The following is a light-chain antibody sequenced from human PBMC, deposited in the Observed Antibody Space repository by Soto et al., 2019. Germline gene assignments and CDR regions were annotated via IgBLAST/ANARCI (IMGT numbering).Light chain of an antibody. Sequence: EIVLTQSPGTLSLSPGERATLSCRASQSVGNNFLAWYQQKPGQAPRRLIHAASVRATGIPDRFSGSGSGTDFTLTISRLEPEDFAVYYCQQCASPPITFGQGTRLDIK. V-gene: IGKV3-20*01. CDR1: QSVGNNF. J-gene: IGKJ5*01. CDR3: QQCASPPIT. CDR2: AAS.